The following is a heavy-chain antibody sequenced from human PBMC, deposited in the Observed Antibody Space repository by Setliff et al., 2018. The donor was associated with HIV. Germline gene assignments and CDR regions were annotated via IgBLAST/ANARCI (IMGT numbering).Heavy chain of an antibody. J-gene: IGHJ3*02. CDR2: IYSGGST. D-gene: IGHD5-12*01. V-gene: IGHV3-53*01. CDR1: GFTVSSNY. Sequence: GGSLRLSCAASGFTVSSNYMSWVRQAPGEGLEWVSVIYSGGSTYYADSVKVRFAISRDNSKNTLYLQMNSLRAEDTAVYYCAAVEMATMYAFDIWGPGTMVTVSS. CDR3: AAVEMATMYAFDI.